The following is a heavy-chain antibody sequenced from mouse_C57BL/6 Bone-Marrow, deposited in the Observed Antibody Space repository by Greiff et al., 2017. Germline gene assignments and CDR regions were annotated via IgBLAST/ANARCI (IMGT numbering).Heavy chain of an antibody. CDR2: IDPSDSYT. CDR1: GYTFTSYW. V-gene: IGHV1-69*01. CDR3: AAHYGSSYPFAY. Sequence: QVQLKESGAELVMPGASVKLSCKASGYTFTSYWMHWVKQRPGQGLEWIGEIDPSDSYTNYNQKFKGKSTLTVDKSSSTAYMQLSSLTSEDSAVYYCAAHYGSSYPFAYWGQGTLVTVSA. J-gene: IGHJ3*01. D-gene: IGHD1-1*01.